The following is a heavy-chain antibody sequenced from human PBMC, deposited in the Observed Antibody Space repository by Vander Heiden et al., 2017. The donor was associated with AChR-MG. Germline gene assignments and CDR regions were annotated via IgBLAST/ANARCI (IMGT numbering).Heavy chain of an antibody. J-gene: IGHJ4*02. CDR3: AGLNGFGWYLDK. V-gene: IGHV5-51*01. CDR2: IYPDDSET. D-gene: IGHD3-9*01. CDR1: GDTYTHHW. Sequence: VQLVQSGGAVRKPGESLKVSCTASGDTYTHHWIARVRRTPGKGLEWRGIIYPDDSETRYSPSFQGQVTISADKSINITYLQWGGLRASDTATYYCAGLNGFGWYLDKWGRGTLVTVSS.